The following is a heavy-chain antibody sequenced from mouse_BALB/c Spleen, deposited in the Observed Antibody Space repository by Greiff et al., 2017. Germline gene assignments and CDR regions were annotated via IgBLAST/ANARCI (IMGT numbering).Heavy chain of an antibody. CDR3: AREATGYFDY. CDR1: GFTFSDYG. V-gene: IGHV5-15*02. Sequence: EVQRVESGGGLVQPGGSRKLSCAASGFTFSDYGMAWVRQAPGKGPEWVAFISNLAYSIYYADTVTGRFTISRENAKNTLYLEMSSLRSEDTAMYYCAREATGYFDYWGQGTTLTVSS. CDR2: ISNLAYSI. J-gene: IGHJ2*01. D-gene: IGHD1-1*01.